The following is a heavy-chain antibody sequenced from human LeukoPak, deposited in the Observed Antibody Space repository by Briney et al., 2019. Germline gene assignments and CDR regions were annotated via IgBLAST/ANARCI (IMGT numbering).Heavy chain of an antibody. Sequence: NPGGSLRLSCAASGFTFSTYSMNWVRLAPGKGLEWVSSISFSSDYIYYADSVKGRFTISRDNAKNSLYLQMNSLRAEDTAVYYCARDQQVLRFLEWLLYTDYWGQGTLVTVSS. J-gene: IGHJ4*02. V-gene: IGHV3-21*01. D-gene: IGHD3-3*01. CDR2: ISFSSDYI. CDR3: ARDQQVLRFLEWLLYTDY. CDR1: GFTFSTYS.